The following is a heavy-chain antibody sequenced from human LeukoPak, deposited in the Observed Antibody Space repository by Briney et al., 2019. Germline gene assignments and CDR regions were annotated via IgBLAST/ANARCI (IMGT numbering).Heavy chain of an antibody. V-gene: IGHV1-18*01. CDR3: ARDQEIVVVPAAPGYGMDV. D-gene: IGHD2-2*01. Sequence: ASVKVSCKASGYTFTSYGISWVRQAPGQGREWMGWISAYNGNTNYAQKLQGRVTMTTETSTGTAYMELRSLRSDDTAVYYCARDQEIVVVPAAPGYGMDVWGQGTTVTVSS. CDR2: ISAYNGNT. J-gene: IGHJ6*02. CDR1: GYTFTSYG.